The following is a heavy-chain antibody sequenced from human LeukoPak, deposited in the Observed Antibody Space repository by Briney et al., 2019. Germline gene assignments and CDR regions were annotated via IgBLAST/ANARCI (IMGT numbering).Heavy chain of an antibody. V-gene: IGHV4-31*03. J-gene: IGHJ4*02. CDR3: ARLTSDDYYDSSGYQKFDY. D-gene: IGHD3-22*01. Sequence: SQTLSLTCTVSGGSISSGGYYWSWLRQHPGKGLEWIGYIYYSGSTYYNPSLKSRVTISVDTSKNQFSLKLSSVTAADTAVYYCARLTSDDYYDSSGYQKFDYWGQGTLVTVSS. CDR1: GGSISSGGYY. CDR2: IYYSGST.